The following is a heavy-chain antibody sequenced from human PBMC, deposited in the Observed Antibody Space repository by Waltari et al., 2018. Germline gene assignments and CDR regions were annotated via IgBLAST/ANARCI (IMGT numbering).Heavy chain of an antibody. CDR2: VDPEDGET. V-gene: IGHV1-69-2*01. D-gene: IGHD3-10*01. J-gene: IGHJ4*02. CDR1: GYTFTDYY. Sequence: LVQSGAEVTKPGATVKISCKASGYTFTDYYMHWVQQAPGKGLEWMGRVDPEDGETIYAEKFQGRVTITADTSTDTAYVEVSRLSSEDTAVYYCATDRGVRGFTNDYWGQGTLVTVSS. CDR3: ATDRGVRGFTNDY.